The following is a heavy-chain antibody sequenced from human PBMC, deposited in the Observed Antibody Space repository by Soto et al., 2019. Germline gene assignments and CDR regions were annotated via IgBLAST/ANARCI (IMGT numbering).Heavy chain of an antibody. CDR3: ARHPGDIVVVVAAALHFDY. J-gene: IGHJ4*02. D-gene: IGHD2-15*01. CDR2: IYYSGST. CDR1: GGSISSSSYY. V-gene: IGHV4-39*01. Sequence: QLQLQESGPGLVKPSETLSLTCTVSGGSISSSSYYWGWIRQPPGKGLEWIGSIYYSGSTYYNPSLKSRVTISVDTSKNQFSLKLSSVTAADTAVYYCARHPGDIVVVVAAALHFDYWGQGTLVTVSS.